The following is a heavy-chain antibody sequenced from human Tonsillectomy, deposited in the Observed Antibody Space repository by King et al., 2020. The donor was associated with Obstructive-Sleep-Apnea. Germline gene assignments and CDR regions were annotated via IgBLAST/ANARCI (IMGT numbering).Heavy chain of an antibody. J-gene: IGHJ4*02. V-gene: IGHV7-4-1*02. D-gene: IGHD3-9*01. Sequence: HVQLVQSGSELKKPGASVKVSCKASGYTFTDYALNWVRQPPGQGLEWMGWINTNTGNPTYAQGFTGRFVFSLDTSVSTAYLQISSLKAEDTAVYYCATSGTYYDALTGYYVFDYWGQGTLVTVSS. CDR3: ATSGTYYDALTGYYVFDY. CDR1: GYTFTDYA. CDR2: INTNTGNP.